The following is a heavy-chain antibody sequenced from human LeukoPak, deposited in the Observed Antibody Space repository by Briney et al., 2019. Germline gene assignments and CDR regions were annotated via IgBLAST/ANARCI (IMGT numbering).Heavy chain of an antibody. Sequence: ASVKVSCKASGYTFTSYYMHWVRQAPGQGLEWMGIINTSGGSTSYARKFQGRVTMTRDMSTSTVYMELSSLRSEDTAVYYCARETYYYDSSGYSFDYWGQGTLVTVSS. CDR1: GYTFTSYY. J-gene: IGHJ4*02. CDR3: ARETYYYDSSGYSFDY. V-gene: IGHV1-46*01. D-gene: IGHD3-22*01. CDR2: INTSGGST.